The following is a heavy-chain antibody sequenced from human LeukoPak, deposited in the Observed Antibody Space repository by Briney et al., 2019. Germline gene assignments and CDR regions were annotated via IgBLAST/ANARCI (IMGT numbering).Heavy chain of an antibody. V-gene: IGHV3-7*03. CDR1: GFTFGNYA. CDR2: IKQDGSEK. Sequence: GGSLRLSCEASGFTFGNYAMNWVRQAPGKGLEWVANIKQDGSEKYYVDSVKGRFTISRDNAKNSLYLQMNSLRAEDTAVYYCARDREQLGIDPWGQGTLVTVSS. D-gene: IGHD6-13*01. J-gene: IGHJ5*02. CDR3: ARDREQLGIDP.